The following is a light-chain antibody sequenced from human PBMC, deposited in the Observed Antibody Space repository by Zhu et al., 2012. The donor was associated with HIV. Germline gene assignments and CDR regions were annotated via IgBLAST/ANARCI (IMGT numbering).Light chain of an antibody. Sequence: ATLSCRASQSVNSNLVWYQQKPGQAPRLLIYGASTRATGIPARFSGSGSGTEFTLTISSLQSEDFAVYYCQQYDNWLTFGGGTKVEIK. V-gene: IGKV3-15*01. J-gene: IGKJ4*01. CDR3: QQYDNWLT. CDR2: GAS. CDR1: QSVNSN.